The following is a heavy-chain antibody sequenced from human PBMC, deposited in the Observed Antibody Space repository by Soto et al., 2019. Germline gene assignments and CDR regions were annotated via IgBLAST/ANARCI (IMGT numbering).Heavy chain of an antibody. D-gene: IGHD6-6*01. Sequence: EVQLVESGGGLIQPGGSLRLSCAASGFTVSSNYMSWVRQAPGKGLEWVSVIYSGGSTYYADSVKGRFTISRDNSKNTLYLQMNSRRAEDTAVYYCAAVRGIAARTGPYYYYGMDVWGQGTTVTVSS. V-gene: IGHV3-53*01. J-gene: IGHJ6*02. CDR3: AAVRGIAARTGPYYYYGMDV. CDR1: GFTVSSNY. CDR2: IYSGGST.